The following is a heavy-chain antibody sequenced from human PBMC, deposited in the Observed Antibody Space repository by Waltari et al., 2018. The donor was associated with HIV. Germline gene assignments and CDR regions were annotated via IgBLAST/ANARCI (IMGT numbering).Heavy chain of an antibody. D-gene: IGHD2-8*01. V-gene: IGHV4-59*11. CDR3: ARGNCAIGSCFAVAFPFDI. CDR2: VYYIGTT. J-gene: IGHJ3*02. Sequence: QVQLQESGPGLVKPSETLSLTCHVSRGSLKSHFWNWHGQTPGKGLEGIVFVYYIGTTVYSPSLESRVTISVAPSRNQFSLRLRSATAADTATYYCARGNCAIGSCFAVAFPFDIWGPGTTVSVSS. CDR1: RGSLKSHF.